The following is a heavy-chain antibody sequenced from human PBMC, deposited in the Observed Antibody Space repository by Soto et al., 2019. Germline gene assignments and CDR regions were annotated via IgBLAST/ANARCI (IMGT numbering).Heavy chain of an antibody. CDR1: GINFSRSG. V-gene: IGHV3-33*01. Sequence: VRLVESGGGVVQPGRSLRLSCAASGINFSRSGMHWVRQAPGKGLEWVAIIWYDGSKEYYADSVKGQFTISRDNSRNTVYLQMNSLRAEDTAVYYCARDAGTTRMDVWGQGTTVTVSS. D-gene: IGHD1-7*01. CDR2: IWYDGSKE. CDR3: ARDAGTTRMDV. J-gene: IGHJ6*02.